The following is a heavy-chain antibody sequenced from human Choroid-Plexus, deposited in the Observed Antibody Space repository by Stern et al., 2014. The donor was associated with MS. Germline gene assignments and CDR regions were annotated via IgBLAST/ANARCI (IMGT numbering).Heavy chain of an antibody. CDR1: GASISNTNW. CDR3: ARVHSGYDWFDY. J-gene: IGHJ4*02. CDR2: IHHSGTT. D-gene: IGHD5-12*01. Sequence: QLQLQESGPGLVKPSGTLSLTCDVSGASISNTNWWGWVRQPPAMGLEWIGEIHHSGTTNFKSSLKSRVTMSVDKSKNQFSLELKSVTAADTAVYFCARVHSGYDWFDYWGQGSLVTVSS. V-gene: IGHV4-4*02.